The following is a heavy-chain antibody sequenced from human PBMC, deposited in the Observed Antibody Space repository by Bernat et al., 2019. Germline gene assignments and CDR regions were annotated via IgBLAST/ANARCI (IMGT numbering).Heavy chain of an antibody. Sequence: EVQLVESGGGLIQPGGSLRLSCAASGFTVSSNYMSWVRQAPGKGLEWVSVSYSGGSTYYADCVKGRFTISRDNSKNTLYLQMNSLRAEDTAVYYCAHIGYCSGGSCLGEPTEYFQHWGQGTLVTVSS. D-gene: IGHD2-15*01. V-gene: IGHV3-53*01. CDR2: SYSGGST. CDR3: AHIGYCSGGSCLGEPTEYFQH. CDR1: GFTVSSNY. J-gene: IGHJ1*01.